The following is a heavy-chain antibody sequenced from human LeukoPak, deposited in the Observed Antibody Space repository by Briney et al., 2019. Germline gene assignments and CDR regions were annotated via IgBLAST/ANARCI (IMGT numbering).Heavy chain of an antibody. CDR2: IYYSGST. V-gene: IGHV4-39*02. CDR1: GGSISSSSYY. D-gene: IGHD4-17*01. Sequence: KPSETLSLTCTVSGGSISSSSYYWGWIRQPPGKGLEWIGSIYYSGSTYYNPSLKSRVTISVDTSKNQFSLKLSSVTAADTAVYYCAREDYGDYSYYYYYGIDVWGQGTTVTVSS. CDR3: AREDYGDYSYYYYYGIDV. J-gene: IGHJ6*02.